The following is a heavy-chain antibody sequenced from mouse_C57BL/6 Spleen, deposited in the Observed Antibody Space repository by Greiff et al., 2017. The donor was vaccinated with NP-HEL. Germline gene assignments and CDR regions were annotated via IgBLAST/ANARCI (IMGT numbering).Heavy chain of an antibody. Sequence: QVQLQQSGPELVRPGVSVKISCKGSGYTFTDYAMHWVKQSHAKSLEWIGVISTYYGDASYNQKFKDKATLTVAKSSSTAYMELARLTSEDSAVYYCAKVLRYWYFDVWGTGTTVTVSS. V-gene: IGHV1-67*01. J-gene: IGHJ1*03. CDR1: GYTFTDYA. CDR3: AKVLRYWYFDV. D-gene: IGHD1-1*01. CDR2: ISTYYGDA.